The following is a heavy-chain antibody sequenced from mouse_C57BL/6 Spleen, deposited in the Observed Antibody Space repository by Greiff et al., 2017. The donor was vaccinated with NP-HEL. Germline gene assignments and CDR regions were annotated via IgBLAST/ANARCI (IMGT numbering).Heavy chain of an antibody. Sequence: VQLKESGGGLVKPGGSLKLSCAASGFTFSDYGMHWVRQAPEKGLEWVAYISSGSSTIYYADTVKGRFTISRDNAKNTLFLQMTSLRSEDTAMYYCAREGNYGGYFDYWGQGTTLTVSS. CDR3: AREGNYGGYFDY. D-gene: IGHD2-1*01. J-gene: IGHJ2*01. CDR1: GFTFSDYG. CDR2: ISSGSSTI. V-gene: IGHV5-17*01.